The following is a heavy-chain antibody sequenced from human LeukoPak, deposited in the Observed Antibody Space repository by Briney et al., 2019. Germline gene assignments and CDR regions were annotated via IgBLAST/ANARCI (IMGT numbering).Heavy chain of an antibody. D-gene: IGHD6-13*01. J-gene: IGHJ4*02. CDR2: IKQDGSEK. V-gene: IGHV3-7*01. CDR3: ARENIAAAPEDY. CDR1: GFTFSRYW. Sequence: GGSLRLSCAASGFTFSRYWMRWVRQAPGKGREWVANIKQDGSEKYYVDSVKGRFTISRDNAKNSLYLQMNSLRAEDTAVYYCARENIAAAPEDYWGQGTLVTVSS.